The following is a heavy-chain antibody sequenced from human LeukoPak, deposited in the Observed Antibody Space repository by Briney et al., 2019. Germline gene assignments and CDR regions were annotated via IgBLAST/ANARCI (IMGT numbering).Heavy chain of an antibody. CDR2: INHSGST. V-gene: IGHV4-34*01. CDR1: GGSFSGYY. J-gene: IGHJ4*02. CDR3: ARGWIQLWLSAPFFDY. Sequence: SETLSLTCAVYGGSFSGYYWSWLRQPPGKGLEWIGEINHSGSTNYNPSLKSRVTISVDTSKNQFSLKLSSVTAADTAVYHCARGWIQLWLSAPFFDYWGQGTLVTVSS. D-gene: IGHD5-18*01.